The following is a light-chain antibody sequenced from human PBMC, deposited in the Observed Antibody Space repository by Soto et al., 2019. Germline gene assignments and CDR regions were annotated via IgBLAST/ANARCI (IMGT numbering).Light chain of an antibody. CDR1: SSDVGSFDS. Sequence: QSVLTQPASVSGSPGQPITISCTGTSSDVGSFDSVAWYQHNPGKAPKLMIYDVSNRPSGVSSRFSGSKSGNTASLSISGLQTEDEANYYCSSFTTSSNLVFGTGTKVNVL. V-gene: IGLV2-14*01. CDR2: DVS. CDR3: SSFTTSSNLV. J-gene: IGLJ1*01.